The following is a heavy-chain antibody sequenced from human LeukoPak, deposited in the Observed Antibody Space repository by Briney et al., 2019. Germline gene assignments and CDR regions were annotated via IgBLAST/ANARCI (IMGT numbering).Heavy chain of an antibody. V-gene: IGHV4-34*01. D-gene: IGHD2-8*02. CDR2: INHSGST. CDR3: ARGSDFDYWAAFDI. CDR1: GGSFSGYY. Sequence: KPSGTLSLTCAVYGGSFSGYYWSWIRQPPGKGLEWIGEINHSGSTNYNPSLKSRVTISVDTSKNQFSLKLSSVTAADTAVYYCARGSDFDYWAAFDIWGQGTMVTVSS. J-gene: IGHJ3*02.